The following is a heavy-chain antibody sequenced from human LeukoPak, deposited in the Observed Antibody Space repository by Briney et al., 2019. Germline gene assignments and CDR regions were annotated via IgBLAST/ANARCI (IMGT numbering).Heavy chain of an antibody. CDR1: GFTLSSYG. J-gene: IGHJ4*02. CDR2: IWYDGSNK. Sequence: GGSLRLSCAASGFTLSSYGMHWVRQAPGKGLEWVAVIWYDGSNKYYADSVKGRFTISRDNSKNTLYLQMNSLRAEDTAVYYCARGKSQYDYVWGSYRNPDRYFDYWGQGTLVTVSS. CDR3: ARGKSQYDYVWGSYRNPDRYFDY. D-gene: IGHD3-16*02. V-gene: IGHV3-33*01.